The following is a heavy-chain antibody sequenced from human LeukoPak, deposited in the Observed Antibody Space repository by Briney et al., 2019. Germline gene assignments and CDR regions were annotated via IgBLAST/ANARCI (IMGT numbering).Heavy chain of an antibody. Sequence: SETLSLTCTVSGGSISSYYWSWIRQPPGKGLEWIGYIYYSGSTNYNPSLKSRVTISVDTSKNQFSLKLSSVTAADTAVYYCTRERGAGGFDYWGQGTLVTVFS. V-gene: IGHV4-59*01. CDR2: IYYSGST. D-gene: IGHD3-16*01. CDR3: TRERGAGGFDY. CDR1: GGSISSYY. J-gene: IGHJ4*02.